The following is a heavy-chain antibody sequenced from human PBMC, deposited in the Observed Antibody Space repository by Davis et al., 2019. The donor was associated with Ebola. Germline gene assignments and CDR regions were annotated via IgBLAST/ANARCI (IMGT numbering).Heavy chain of an antibody. CDR1: GFTFSSYE. J-gene: IGHJ6*02. D-gene: IGHD6-6*01. CDR3: ARDRDSSSSGYGMDV. CDR2: ISSSGSTI. V-gene: IGHV3-48*03. Sequence: GESLKISCAASGFTFSSYEMNWVXPAPAXRLAWVSYISSSGSTIYYADSVKGRFTISRDNAKNSLYLQMNSLRAEDTAVYYCARDRDSSSSGYGMDVWGQGTTVTVSS.